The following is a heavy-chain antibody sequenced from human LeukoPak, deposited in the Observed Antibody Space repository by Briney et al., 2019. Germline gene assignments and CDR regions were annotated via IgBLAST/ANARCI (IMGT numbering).Heavy chain of an antibody. CDR3: ARSHYYDSSGSHNNWFDP. CDR1: GGSFSGYY. Sequence: SSETLSLTCAVYGGSFSGYYWSWIRQPPGKGLEWIGEINHSGSTNYNPSLKSRVTISVDTSKKQFSLKLSSVTAADTAVYYCARSHYYDSSGSHNNWFDPWGQGTLVTVSS. J-gene: IGHJ5*02. CDR2: INHSGST. D-gene: IGHD3-22*01. V-gene: IGHV4-34*01.